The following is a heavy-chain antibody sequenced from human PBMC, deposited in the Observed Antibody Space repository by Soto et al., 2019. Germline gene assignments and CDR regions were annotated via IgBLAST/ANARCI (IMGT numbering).Heavy chain of an antibody. Sequence: GGSLRLSCAAALFDFEEYAMHWVRQVPGKGLEWVSLTNSDGTDSYYVDSVKGRFTISRDNAKTTLYLQMDRLRPEDTALYFCAKSLYYYDSSPLDHWGQGTLVTVSS. CDR1: LFDFEEYA. CDR2: TNSDGTDS. D-gene: IGHD3-22*01. CDR3: AKSLYYYDSSPLDH. J-gene: IGHJ4*02. V-gene: IGHV3-43D*04.